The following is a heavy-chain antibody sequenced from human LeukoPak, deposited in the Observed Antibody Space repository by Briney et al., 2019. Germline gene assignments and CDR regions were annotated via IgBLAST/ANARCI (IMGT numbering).Heavy chain of an antibody. V-gene: IGHV4-31*03. CDR3: ARDRIAAAGGMDV. D-gene: IGHD6-13*01. J-gene: IGHJ6*02. CDR2: IYYSGST. Sequence: PSETLSLTCTVSGGSISSGGYYWSWIRQHPGKGLEWIGYIYYSGSTYYNPSLKSRVTISVDTSKNQFSLKLSSVTAADTAVYYCARDRIAAAGGMDVWGQGTTVTVSS. CDR1: GGSISSGGYY.